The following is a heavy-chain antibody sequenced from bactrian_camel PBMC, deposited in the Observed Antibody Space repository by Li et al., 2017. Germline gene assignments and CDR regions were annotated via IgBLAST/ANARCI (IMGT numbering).Heavy chain of an antibody. CDR3: ADAPWCPGFGGTGPLYSDYDVDYEDPY. J-gene: IGHJ4*01. CDR2: VILNGRA. CDR1: GDTISRYC. V-gene: IGHV3S9*01. D-gene: IGHD4*01. Sequence: QLVESGGGSVQVGGSLRLSCVASGDTISRYCMGWFRQIPDKGREGAQGVAVILNGRAIYSDSVKGRFTISQGDADNTLYLEMNSLQTEDTAVYYCADAPWCPGFGGTGPLYSDYDVDYEDPYWGQGTQVTVS.